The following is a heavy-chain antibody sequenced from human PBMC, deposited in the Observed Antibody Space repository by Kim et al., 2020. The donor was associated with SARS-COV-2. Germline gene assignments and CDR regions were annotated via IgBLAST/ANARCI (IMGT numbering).Heavy chain of an antibody. V-gene: IGHV1-18*01. Sequence: QKLQGRVTMTTDTSTSTAYMELRSLRSDDTAVYYCARDPYDSTEADAFDIWGQGTMVTVSS. J-gene: IGHJ3*02. CDR3: ARDPYDSTEADAFDI. D-gene: IGHD3-22*01.